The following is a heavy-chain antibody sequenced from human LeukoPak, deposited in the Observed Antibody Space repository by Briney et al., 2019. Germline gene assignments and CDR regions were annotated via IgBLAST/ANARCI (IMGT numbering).Heavy chain of an antibody. CDR3: AKVLMVRGVTDAFDI. J-gene: IGHJ3*02. Sequence: GGSLRLSCAASGFTFSTNAMSWVRRAPGKGLEWVSAVSGSGDSTYYADSVKGRFTISRDNSKNTLYLQMNSLRAEDTAVYYCAKVLMVRGVTDAFDIWGQGTMVTVSS. CDR2: VSGSGDST. D-gene: IGHD3-10*01. V-gene: IGHV3-23*01. CDR1: GFTFSTNA.